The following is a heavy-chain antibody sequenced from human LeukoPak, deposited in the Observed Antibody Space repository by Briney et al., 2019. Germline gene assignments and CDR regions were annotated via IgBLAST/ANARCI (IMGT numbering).Heavy chain of an antibody. V-gene: IGHV6-1*01. CDR1: GDSVSSNSAA. CDR2: TYYRSKWYN. J-gene: IGHJ4*02. Sequence: SQTLSLTCAISGDSVSSNSAAWNWIRQSPSRGLEWLGRTYYRSKWYNDYAVSVKSRITINPDTSKNQFSLQLNSVTPEDTTVYYCARGNWNYLQADYFDYWGQGTLVTVSS. CDR3: ARGNWNYLQADYFDY. D-gene: IGHD1-7*01.